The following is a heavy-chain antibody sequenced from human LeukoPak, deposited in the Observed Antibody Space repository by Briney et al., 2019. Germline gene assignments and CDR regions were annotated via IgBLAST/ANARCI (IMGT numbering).Heavy chain of an antibody. CDR1: GYTFTGYY. J-gene: IGHJ4*02. D-gene: IGHD1-26*01. Sequence: ASVKVSCKACGYTFTGYYMHWVRQGPGQGLEWMGWINPNSGGTNYAQQFQGRVTMTRDTSISTAYMELSRPTSDDTAVYYCAREISRSYYYWGQGTLVTVSS. CDR2: INPNSGGT. CDR3: AREISRSYYY. V-gene: IGHV1-2*02.